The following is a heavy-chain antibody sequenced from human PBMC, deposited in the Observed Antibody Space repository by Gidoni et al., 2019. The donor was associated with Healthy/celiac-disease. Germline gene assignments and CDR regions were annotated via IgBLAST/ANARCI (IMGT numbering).Heavy chain of an antibody. Sequence: QVQLVQSGAEGKTPGSSVKVSCKAPGGTFSSYAISWVRQAPGQGLEWMGGIIPIFGTANYAQKFQGRVTITADESTSTAYMELSSLRSEDTAVYYCAREDIVATIPFFDYWGQGTLVTVSS. J-gene: IGHJ4*02. V-gene: IGHV1-69*01. CDR1: GGTFSSYA. CDR3: AREDIVATIPFFDY. CDR2: IIPIFGTA. D-gene: IGHD5-12*01.